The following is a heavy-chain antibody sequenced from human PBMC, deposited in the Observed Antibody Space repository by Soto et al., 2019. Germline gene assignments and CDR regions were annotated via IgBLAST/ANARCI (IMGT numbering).Heavy chain of an antibody. J-gene: IGHJ4*02. CDR3: AREPIYHFFAGYYSVDY. D-gene: IGHD3-9*01. CDR2: INHSGST. Sequence: SETLSLTCAVYGGSFSGDYWSWIRQPPGKGLEWIGEINHSGSTNYNPSLKSRVTISVDTSKNQFSLKLSSVTAADTAVYYCAREPIYHFFAGYYSVDYWGQGTLVTAPQ. CDR1: GGSFSGDY. V-gene: IGHV4-34*01.